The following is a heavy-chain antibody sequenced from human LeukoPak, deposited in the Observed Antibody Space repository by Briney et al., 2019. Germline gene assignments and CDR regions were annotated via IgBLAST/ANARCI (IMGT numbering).Heavy chain of an antibody. CDR3: ARVRTRILFYPFDY. CDR2: IIPIFGTA. J-gene: IGHJ4*02. CDR1: GYTFTSYG. V-gene: IGHV1-69*13. D-gene: IGHD2-15*01. Sequence: SVKVSCKASGYTFTSYGISWVRQAPGQGLAWMGGIIPIFGTANYAQKFQGRVTITADESTSTAYMELSSLRSEDTAVYYCARVRTRILFYPFDYWGQGTLVTVSS.